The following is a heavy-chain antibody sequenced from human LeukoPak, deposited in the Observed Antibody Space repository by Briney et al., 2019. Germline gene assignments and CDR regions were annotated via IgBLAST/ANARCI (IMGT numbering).Heavy chain of an antibody. CDR2: ISSNGGST. CDR3: VKDRRGYSYAYYFDY. J-gene: IGHJ4*02. V-gene: IGHV3-64D*06. Sequence: GGPLRLSCSASGFTFSSYVMHWVRQAPGKGLEYVSAISSNGGSTYYADSVKGRFTISRDNSKNTLYLQMSSLRAEDTAVYYCVKDRRGYSYAYYFDYWGQGTLVTVSS. CDR1: GFTFSSYV. D-gene: IGHD5-18*01.